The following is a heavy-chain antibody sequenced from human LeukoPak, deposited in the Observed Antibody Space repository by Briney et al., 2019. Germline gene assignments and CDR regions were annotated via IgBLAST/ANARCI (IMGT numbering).Heavy chain of an antibody. Sequence: SETLSLTCTVSGGSISSSSYYWGWIRQPPGKGLEWIGSIYYSGSTYYNPSLKSRVTISVDTSKNQFSLKLSSVTAADTAVYYCARGLGRRRFLEWLSVGFYMDVWGKGTTVTVSS. J-gene: IGHJ6*03. V-gene: IGHV4-39*07. CDR2: IYYSGST. CDR3: ARGLGRRRFLEWLSVGFYMDV. D-gene: IGHD3-3*01. CDR1: GGSISSSSYY.